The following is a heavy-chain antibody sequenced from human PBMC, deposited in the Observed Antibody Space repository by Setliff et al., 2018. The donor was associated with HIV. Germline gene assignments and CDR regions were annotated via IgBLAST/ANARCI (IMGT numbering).Heavy chain of an antibody. CDR1: GGFISSDSYY. V-gene: IGHV4-61*01. Sequence: SETLSLTCTVSGGFISSDSYYWGWIRQPPGKGLEWIGYIYYTGSTNYNPSLRGRVTISVDTSKKQFSLKLSSVTAADTAVYFCARETRSGWYDLAYWGQGTLVTVSS. D-gene: IGHD6-19*01. CDR2: IYYTGST. CDR3: ARETRSGWYDLAY. J-gene: IGHJ4*02.